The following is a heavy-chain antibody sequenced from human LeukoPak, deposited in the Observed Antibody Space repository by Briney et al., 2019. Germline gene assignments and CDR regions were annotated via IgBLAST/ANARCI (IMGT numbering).Heavy chain of an antibody. CDR1: GW. V-gene: IGHV3-74*01. CDR2: MHTDGTGT. CDR3: AKVTYGSGTYGAFDS. J-gene: IGHJ4*02. Sequence: PGVSLRLSCAASGWMHWVRQAPGKGLVWVSGMHTDGTGTYYTDSVKGRFTISIDNAKNTVYLQMNSLRAADKAVYYCAKVTYGSGTYGAFDSWGQGTLVTVSS. D-gene: IGHD3-10*01.